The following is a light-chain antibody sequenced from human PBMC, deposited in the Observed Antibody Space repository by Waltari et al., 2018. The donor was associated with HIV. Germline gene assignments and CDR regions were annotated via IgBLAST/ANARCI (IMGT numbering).Light chain of an antibody. CDR3: QQSYSIPLT. CDR2: AAS. V-gene: IGKV1-39*01. CDR1: QSISTY. J-gene: IGKJ4*01. Sequence: DIQMTQSPSSLSASVGDRVTITCRASQSISTYLNWYQQKPGKAPQLLIYAASNLQSGVPSRCSGSGSRTEFTLTISSLQREDFATYYCQQSYSIPLTFGGGTKVEIK.